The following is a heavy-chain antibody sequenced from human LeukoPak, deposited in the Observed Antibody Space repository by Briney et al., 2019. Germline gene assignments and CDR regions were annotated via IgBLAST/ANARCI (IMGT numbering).Heavy chain of an antibody. D-gene: IGHD3-22*01. CDR2: LSRDTTAI. CDR1: GFTFNIYS. CDR3: ARYYYNDNGYSEDAFDL. V-gene: IGHV3-48*01. Sequence: GGSLRLSCAASGFTFNIYSMNWVRQAPGKGLEWISYLSRDTTAICYADSVKGRFTISRDNAKNSLYLQMNSLRAEDTAVYYCARYYYNDNGYSEDAFDLWGQGTMVTVSS. J-gene: IGHJ3*01.